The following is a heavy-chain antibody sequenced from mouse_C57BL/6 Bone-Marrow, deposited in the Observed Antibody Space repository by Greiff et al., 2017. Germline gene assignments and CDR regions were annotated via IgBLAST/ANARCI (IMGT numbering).Heavy chain of an antibody. CDR1: GFSLTSYG. J-gene: IGHJ4*01. CDR2: IWGVRST. CDR3: ASEGYHYAMDY. D-gene: IGHD2-2*01. Sequence: VQVVESGPGLVAPSQSLSITCNVSGFSLTSYGVDWVRQSPGKGLEWLGVIWGVRSTNYNSALKSRLSISNDNSKSQVFLKMNILQTDDTAMDSCASEGYHYAMDYWGQGTSVTVSS. V-gene: IGHV2-6*01.